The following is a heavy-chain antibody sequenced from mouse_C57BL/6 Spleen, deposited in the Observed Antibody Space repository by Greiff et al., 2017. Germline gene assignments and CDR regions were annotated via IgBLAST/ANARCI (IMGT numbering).Heavy chain of an antibody. J-gene: IGHJ4*01. Sequence: VQLQQSGPELVKPGASVKISCKASGYSFTGYYMNWVKQSPEKSLEWIGEINPSTGGTTYNQKFKAKATLTVDKSSSTAYMQLKSLTSEDSAVYYCARNYGSSWDYWGQGTSVTVSS. D-gene: IGHD1-1*01. V-gene: IGHV1-42*01. CDR1: GYSFTGYY. CDR2: INPSTGGT. CDR3: ARNYGSSWDY.